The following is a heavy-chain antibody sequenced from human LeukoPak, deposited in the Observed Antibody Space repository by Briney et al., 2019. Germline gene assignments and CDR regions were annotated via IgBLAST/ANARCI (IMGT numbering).Heavy chain of an antibody. D-gene: IGHD5-12*01. V-gene: IGHV1-18*01. CDR1: GYTFTSYG. J-gene: IGHJ6*02. Sequence: ASVKVSCKASGYTFTSYGISWVRQAPGQGLEWMGWISAYNGNTNYAQKLQGRVTMTTDTSTSTAYVELRSLRSDDTAVYYCARDGSYSGYDRRPLEYYYYYGMDVWGQGTTVTVSS. CDR2: ISAYNGNT. CDR3: ARDGSYSGYDRRPLEYYYYYGMDV.